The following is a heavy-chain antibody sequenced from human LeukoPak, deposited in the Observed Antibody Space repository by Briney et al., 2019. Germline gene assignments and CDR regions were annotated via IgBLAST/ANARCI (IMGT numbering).Heavy chain of an antibody. V-gene: IGHV4-39*07. D-gene: IGHD6-13*01. Sequence: PSETLSLTCTVSGGSISSSSYYWGWIRQPPGKGLEWIGSIYYSGSTYYNPSLKSRVTISVDTSKNQFSLKLSSVTAADTAVYYCASFTKVAAAGDYWGQGTLVTVSS. CDR2: IYYSGST. CDR3: ASFTKVAAAGDY. J-gene: IGHJ4*02. CDR1: GGSISSSSYY.